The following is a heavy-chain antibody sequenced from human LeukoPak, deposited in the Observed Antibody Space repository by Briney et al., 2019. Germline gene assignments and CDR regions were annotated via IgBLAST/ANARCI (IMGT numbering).Heavy chain of an antibody. V-gene: IGHV4-39*07. Sequence: TSETLSLTCTVSGGSISSSSYYWGWIRQPPGKGLEWIGSIYYSGSTYYNPSLKSRISISVDTSRNQFSLKVNSVTAADTAVYYCARRMQMSGIGEDRWLDLWGQGTPVSVSS. CDR1: GGSISSSSYY. CDR3: ARRMQMSGIGEDRWLDL. CDR2: IYYSGST. J-gene: IGHJ5*02. D-gene: IGHD3-10*01.